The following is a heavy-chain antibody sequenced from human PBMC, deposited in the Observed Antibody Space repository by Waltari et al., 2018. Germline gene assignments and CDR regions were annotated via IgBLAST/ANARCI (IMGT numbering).Heavy chain of an antibody. CDR2: ISYDGSNK. D-gene: IGHD6-13*01. CDR3: ARDQGSTVGY. Sequence: QVQLVESGGGVVQPGRSLRLSCAASGFTSSRYAMHWVRQAPGKGLEWVAVISYDGSNKYYADSVKGRFTISRDNSKNTLYLQMNSLRAEDTAVYYCARDQGSTVGYWGQGTLVTVSS. V-gene: IGHV3-30-3*01. J-gene: IGHJ4*02. CDR1: GFTSSRYA.